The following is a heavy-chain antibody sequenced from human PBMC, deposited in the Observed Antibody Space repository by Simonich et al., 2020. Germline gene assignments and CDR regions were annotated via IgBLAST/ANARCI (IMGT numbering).Heavy chain of an antibody. CDR1: GYSISSGYY. CDR3: ARVGYSNYYYYGMDV. CDR2: IYHSEGT. Sequence: QVQLQESGPGLVKPSETLSLTCAVSGYSISSGYYWGWIRQPPGKGLEWIGSIYHSEGTYYNPSRKSRVTISVDTSKNQFSLKLSSVTAADTAVYYCARVGYSNYYYYGMDVWGQGTTVTVSS. J-gene: IGHJ6*02. V-gene: IGHV4-38-2*01. D-gene: IGHD6-13*01.